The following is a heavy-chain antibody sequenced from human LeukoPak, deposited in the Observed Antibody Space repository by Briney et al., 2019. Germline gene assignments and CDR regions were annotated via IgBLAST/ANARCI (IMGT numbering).Heavy chain of an antibody. CDR1: GFTFSSYS. Sequence: GGSLRLSCAASGFTFSSYSMNWVRQAPGKGLEWVSSISSSSSYIYYADSVKGRFTISRHNAKNSLYLQMNSLRAEDTAVYYCARDWDVVVPAAVAFDYWGQGTLVTVSS. CDR3: ARDWDVVVPAAVAFDY. V-gene: IGHV3-21*01. J-gene: IGHJ4*02. D-gene: IGHD2-2*01. CDR2: ISSSSSYI.